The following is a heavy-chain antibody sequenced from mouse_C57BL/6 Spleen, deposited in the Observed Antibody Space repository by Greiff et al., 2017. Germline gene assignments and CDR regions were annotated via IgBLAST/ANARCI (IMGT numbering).Heavy chain of an antibody. Sequence: DVKLMASGGGLVKPGGSLKLSCAASGFTFSSYAMSWVRQTPEKRLEWVATISDGGSYTYYPDNVKGRFTISRDNAKNNLYLQMSHLKSEDTAMYYCARGGYDGAWFAYWGQGTLVTVSA. J-gene: IGHJ3*01. D-gene: IGHD2-2*01. CDR2: ISDGGSYT. CDR3: ARGGYDGAWFAY. V-gene: IGHV5-4*03. CDR1: GFTFSSYA.